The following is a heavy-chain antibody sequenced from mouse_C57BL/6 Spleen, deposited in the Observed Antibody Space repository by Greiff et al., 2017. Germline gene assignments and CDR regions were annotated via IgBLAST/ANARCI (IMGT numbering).Heavy chain of an antibody. V-gene: IGHV1-4*01. D-gene: IGHD1-1*01. CDR1: GYTFTSYT. J-gene: IGHJ2*01. Sequence: QVQLQQSGAELARPGASVKMSCKASGYTFTSYTMHWVKQRPGQGLEWIGYINPSSGYPTYNQKFKDKATLTAAKSYSTAYMQLSSLTSEDSAVYYCARGYYGSSHYVDYGGQGTTLTVSS. CDR3: ARGYYGSSHYVDY. CDR2: INPSSGYP.